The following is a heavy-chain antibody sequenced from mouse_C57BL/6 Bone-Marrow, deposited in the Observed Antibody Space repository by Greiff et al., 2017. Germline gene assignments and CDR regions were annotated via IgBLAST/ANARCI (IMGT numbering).Heavy chain of an antibody. Sequence: QVQLQQPGAELVKPGASVKLSCKASGYTFTSYWMHWVKQRPGQGLEWIGMIHPNSGSTNYNEKFKGKATLTVDKSYSTAYLQLSRLTSEDSAVYYCARSPGGYWYFAVWGTGTTVTVSS. CDR3: ARSPGGYWYFAV. D-gene: IGHD1-1*02. CDR1: GYTFTSYW. J-gene: IGHJ1*03. CDR2: IHPNSGST. V-gene: IGHV1-64*01.